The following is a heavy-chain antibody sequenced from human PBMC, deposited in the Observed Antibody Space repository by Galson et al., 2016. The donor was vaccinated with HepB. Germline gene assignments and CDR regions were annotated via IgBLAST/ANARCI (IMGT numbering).Heavy chain of an antibody. Sequence: SVKVSCKASGGTFSIYAISWVRQAPGQGLEWMGGILPSFGTVNYAQKFQGRVTITADESTSTAYMELSGLRSEDTAVYYCVRGSPEAHFGFWGQGTWSPSLQ. CDR3: VRGSPEAHFGF. V-gene: IGHV1-69*13. J-gene: IGHJ3*01. D-gene: IGHD3-10*01. CDR1: GGTFSIYA. CDR2: ILPSFGTV.